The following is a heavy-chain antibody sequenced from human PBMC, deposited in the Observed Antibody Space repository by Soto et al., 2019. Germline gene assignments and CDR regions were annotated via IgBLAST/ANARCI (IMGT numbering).Heavy chain of an antibody. CDR1: GAPINSGGYY. CDR3: ASGDAWGVLLAY. Sequence: QVQLQESGPGLVKPSETLSLTCTVSGAPINSGGYYWSWVLQLPGKGLEWIGYIYFSGTNYYNPSLERRVTISLDTSQNQFSLKLTSVSAEATAVYYCASGDAWGVLLAYWGQGTLVTVSS. J-gene: IGHJ4*02. D-gene: IGHD2-21*02. CDR2: IYFSGTN. V-gene: IGHV4-31*03.